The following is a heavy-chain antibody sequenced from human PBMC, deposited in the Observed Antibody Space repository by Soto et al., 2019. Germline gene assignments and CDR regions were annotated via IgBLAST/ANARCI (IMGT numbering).Heavy chain of an antibody. D-gene: IGHD3-10*01. CDR1: GYTFTGYY. CDR2: INPNSGGT. V-gene: IGHV1-2*04. CDR3: AREFSGGDYYYYGMDV. Sequence: GASVKVSCKASGYTFTGYYMHWVRQAPGQGLEWMGRINPNSGGTNYAQKFQGWVTMTRDTSISTAYMELSRLRSDDTAVYYCAREFSGGDYYYYGMDVWGQGTTVTVSS. J-gene: IGHJ6*02.